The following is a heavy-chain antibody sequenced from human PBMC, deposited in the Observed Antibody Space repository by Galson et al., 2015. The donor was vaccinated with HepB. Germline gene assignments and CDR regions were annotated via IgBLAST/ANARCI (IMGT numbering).Heavy chain of an antibody. CDR2: ISSSGSTI. Sequence: SLRLSCAASGFTFSDYYMSWVRQAPGKGLEWVSYISSSGSTIYYADSVKGRFTISRDNAKNSLYLQMNSLRADDTAVYYCASRYCSVGNCYFDYWGQGTLVTVSS. CDR1: GFTFSDYY. J-gene: IGHJ4*02. D-gene: IGHD2-15*01. CDR3: ASRYCSVGNCYFDY. V-gene: IGHV3-11*01.